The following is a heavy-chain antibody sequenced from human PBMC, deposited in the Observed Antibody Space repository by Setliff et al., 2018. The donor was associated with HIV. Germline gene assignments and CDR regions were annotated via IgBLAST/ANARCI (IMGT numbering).Heavy chain of an antibody. CDR2: TYSDDSP. V-gene: IGHV3-53*01. CDR1: GFSVSSSY. Sequence: SLRLSCAAPGFSVSSSYLSWVRQAPGKGLEWVSITYSDDSPYYTDSVKGRFTISRDNSKDTLYLQMNSLRAEDTAVYYCARAKGSGTYVFDIWGQGTMVTVSS. J-gene: IGHJ3*02. D-gene: IGHD2-15*01. CDR3: ARAKGSGTYVFDI.